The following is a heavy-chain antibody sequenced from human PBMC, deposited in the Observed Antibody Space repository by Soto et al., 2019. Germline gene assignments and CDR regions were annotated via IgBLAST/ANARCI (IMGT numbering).Heavy chain of an antibody. CDR2: ISSSGSTI. J-gene: IGHJ3*02. CDR3: GGEYCSGGSCPTHAFDI. Sequence: GESLKISCAASGFTFSSYEMNWVRQAPGKGLEWVSYISSSGSTIYYADSVKGRFTISRDSAKNSLYLQMNSLRAEDTAVYYCGGEYCSGGSCPTHAFDIWGQGTMVTVSS. D-gene: IGHD2-15*01. V-gene: IGHV3-48*03. CDR1: GFTFSSYE.